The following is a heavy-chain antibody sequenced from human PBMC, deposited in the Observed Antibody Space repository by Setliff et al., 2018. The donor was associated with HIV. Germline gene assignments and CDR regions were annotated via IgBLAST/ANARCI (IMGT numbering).Heavy chain of an antibody. V-gene: IGHV4-59*01. CDR2: IYYTGTT. Sequence: SETLSLTCRVSGMSISGYYWSWIRQSPGKGLEWIGYIYYTGTTSYNPSLKSRVTIQVDPSNNRFSLNLRSATVADTAVYFCARDHELGAFDLWGQGTMVTVS. CDR3: ARDHELGAFDL. J-gene: IGHJ3*01. CDR1: GMSISGYY. D-gene: IGHD1-26*01.